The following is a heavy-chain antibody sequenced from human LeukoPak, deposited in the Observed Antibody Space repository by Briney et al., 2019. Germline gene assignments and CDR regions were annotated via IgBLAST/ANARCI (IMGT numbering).Heavy chain of an antibody. J-gene: IGHJ4*02. CDR1: GFTFSSYA. CDR2: ISYDGSNK. CDR3: AKEELGIAAAGPFDY. Sequence: PGGSLRLSCAASGFTFSSYAMHWVRQAPGKGLGWVAVISYDGSNKYYADSVKGRFTISRDNSKNTLYLQMNSLRAEDTAVYYCAKEELGIAAAGPFDYRGQGTLVTVSS. D-gene: IGHD6-13*01. V-gene: IGHV3-30*04.